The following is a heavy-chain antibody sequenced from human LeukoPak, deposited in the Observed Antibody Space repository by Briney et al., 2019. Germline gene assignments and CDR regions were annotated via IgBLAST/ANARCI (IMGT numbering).Heavy chain of an antibody. CDR2: VYYSGST. CDR1: GGSISSGGYY. V-gene: IGHV4-61*08. D-gene: IGHD4-11*01. CDR3: ATLSIKSPTVTTWSKYYYYYGMDV. J-gene: IGHJ6*02. Sequence: PSETLSLTCTVSGGSISSGGYYWSWIRQLPGKVLEWIGYVYYSGSTNYNPSLKSRVTISVDTSKNQFSLKLSSVTAADTAVYYCATLSIKSPTVTTWSKYYYYYGMDVWGQGTTVTVSS.